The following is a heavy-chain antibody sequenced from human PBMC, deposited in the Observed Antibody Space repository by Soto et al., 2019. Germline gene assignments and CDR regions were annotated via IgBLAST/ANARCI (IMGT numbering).Heavy chain of an antibody. CDR2: IYYSGST. CDR1: GGSISSYY. J-gene: IGHJ4*02. Sequence: PSENLSLTCTVSGGSISSYYWSWIRQPPGKGLEWIGYIYYSGSTNYNPSLKSRVTISVDTSKNQFSLKLSSVTAADTAVYYCARASTCRGAPPCSFDYWCPGPLVTVSS. V-gene: IGHV4-59*01. CDR3: ARASTCRGAPPCSFDY. D-gene: IGHD3-10*01.